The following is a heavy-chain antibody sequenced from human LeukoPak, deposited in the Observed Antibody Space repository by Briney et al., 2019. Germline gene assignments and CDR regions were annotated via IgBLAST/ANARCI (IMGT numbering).Heavy chain of an antibody. J-gene: IGHJ5*02. D-gene: IGHD2-15*01. Sequence: SETLSLTCTVSGGSISSYYWGWIRQPPGKGLEWIGYIYYSGSTNYNPSLESRVTISVDTSKNQFSLKLSSVTAADTAVYYCARSLGYCSGGSCPGWFDPWGQGTLVTVSS. CDR1: GGSISSYY. CDR2: IYYSGST. CDR3: ARSLGYCSGGSCPGWFDP. V-gene: IGHV4-59*08.